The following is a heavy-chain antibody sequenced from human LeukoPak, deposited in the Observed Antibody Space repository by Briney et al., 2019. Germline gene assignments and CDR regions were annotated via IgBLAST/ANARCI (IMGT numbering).Heavy chain of an antibody. Sequence: SETLSLTCTVSGGSISSYYWSWIRQPPGKGLEWIGYIYYSGSTNYNPSLKSRVTISVDTSKNQFSLKLSSVTAADTAVYYCASMVRGVDYWGQGTLVTVSS. V-gene: IGHV4-59*08. CDR1: GGSISSYY. CDR3: ASMVRGVDY. CDR2: IYYSGST. J-gene: IGHJ4*02. D-gene: IGHD3-10*01.